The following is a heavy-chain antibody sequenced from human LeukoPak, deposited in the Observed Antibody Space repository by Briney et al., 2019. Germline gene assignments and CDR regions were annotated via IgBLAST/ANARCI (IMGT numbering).Heavy chain of an antibody. D-gene: IGHD2/OR15-2a*01. Sequence: GASVKVSCKASGYTFTSYDINWVRQATGQGLEWMGWMNPNSGNTGYAQKFQGRVTMTRNTSISTAYMELSSLRSEDTAVYYCARGLSVMELLTGYYYYYYGMDVWGQGTTVTVSS. V-gene: IGHV1-8*01. CDR3: ARGLSVMELLTGYYYYYYGMDV. J-gene: IGHJ6*02. CDR2: MNPNSGNT. CDR1: GYTFTSYD.